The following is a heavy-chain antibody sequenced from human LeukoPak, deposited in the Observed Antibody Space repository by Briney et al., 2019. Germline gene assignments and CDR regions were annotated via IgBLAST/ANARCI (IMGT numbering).Heavy chain of an antibody. CDR2: ISGSGGRT. J-gene: IGHJ4*02. D-gene: IGHD1-20*01. V-gene: IGHV3-23*01. Sequence: PGGSLRLSCAASGFTFSDYVINWVRQAPGRGLEWVSGISGSGGRTYCADSVKGRFTVSRDNSKNTLYLQMNSLRAEDTAVYFCAKGYNWKPESPGASHYWGQGTLVTVSS. CDR3: AKGYNWKPESPGASHY. CDR1: GFTFSDYV.